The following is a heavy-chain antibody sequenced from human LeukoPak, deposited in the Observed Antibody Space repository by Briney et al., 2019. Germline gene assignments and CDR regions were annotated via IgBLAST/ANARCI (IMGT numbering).Heavy chain of an antibody. CDR1: GFTFSSYA. CDR2: IYYSASI. J-gene: IGHJ4*02. CDR3: ARFYYYDSSGYYPRYFDH. Sequence: GSLRLSCAASGFTFSSYAMTWVRQAPGKGLGWLATIYYSASIYYSPSLKSRLTISIDTSKNQISLKLKSVTAADTAVYYCARFYYYDSSGYYPRYFDHWGPGTLVTVSS. V-gene: IGHV4-38-2*01. D-gene: IGHD3-22*01.